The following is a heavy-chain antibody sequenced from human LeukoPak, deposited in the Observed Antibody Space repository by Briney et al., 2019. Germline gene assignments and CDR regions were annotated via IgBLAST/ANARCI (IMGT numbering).Heavy chain of an antibody. CDR2: MYHVGST. CDR3: ANTNDFGYYVRT. V-gene: IGHV4-30-2*01. Sequence: SETLSLTWPLAGGSISSGGSCSGWIRQPPGKGLEWIGYMYHVGSTYYNPSLESRVTISVDRSKNQFSLKLSAVTNADTAGNYCANTNDFGYYVRTRGHGALVTVSS. CDR1: GGSISSGGSC. D-gene: IGHD4-17*01. J-gene: IGHJ4*03.